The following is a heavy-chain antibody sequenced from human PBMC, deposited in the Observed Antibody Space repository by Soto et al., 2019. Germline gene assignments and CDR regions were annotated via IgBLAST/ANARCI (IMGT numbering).Heavy chain of an antibody. CDR3: AKDRSPGATTWNVY. CDR1: GFIFSCSA. CDR2: ISGSGVSK. Sequence: GGSLRLSCVVSGFIFSCSAMNWVRQAPGKGLEWVSTISGSGVSKYYADSVKGRFTISRDNSNNTVSLQMNSLRAEDAAVYYCAKDRSPGATTWNVYWGQGTLVTVSS. J-gene: IGHJ4*02. V-gene: IGHV3-23*01. D-gene: IGHD1-26*01.